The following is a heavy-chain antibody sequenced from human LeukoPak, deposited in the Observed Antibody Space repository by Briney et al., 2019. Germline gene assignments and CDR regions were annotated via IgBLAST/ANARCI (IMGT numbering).Heavy chain of an antibody. V-gene: IGHV4-59*01. CDR3: ARGRGPEWLKDY. J-gene: IGHJ4*02. CDR2: IFYSGST. Sequence: PSETLSLTCTVSGGSISSYYWSWIRQPPGKGLEWIGYIFYSGSTNYNPSLKSRVTISVDTSKNQFSLRLSSVTAADTAVYYCARGRGPEWLKDYWGQGTLVTVSS. CDR1: GGSISSYY. D-gene: IGHD3-3*01.